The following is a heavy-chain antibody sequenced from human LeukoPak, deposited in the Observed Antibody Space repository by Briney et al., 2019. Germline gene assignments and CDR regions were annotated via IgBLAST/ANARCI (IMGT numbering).Heavy chain of an antibody. Sequence: SETLSLTCTVSGGSISSSSYYWGWIRQPPGKGLEWIGSIYYSGSTYYNPSLKSRVTISVDTSKNQFSLKLSSVTAADTAVYYCARDSTTLLFRWFDPWGQGTLVTVSS. CDR1: GGSISSSSYY. V-gene: IGHV4-39*07. CDR3: ARDSTTLLFRWFDP. CDR2: IYYSGST. D-gene: IGHD2-21*01. J-gene: IGHJ5*02.